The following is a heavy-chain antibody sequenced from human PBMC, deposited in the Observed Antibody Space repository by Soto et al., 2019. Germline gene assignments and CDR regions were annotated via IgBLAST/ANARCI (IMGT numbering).Heavy chain of an antibody. J-gene: IGHJ4*02. V-gene: IGHV3-30-3*01. CDR2: ISYDGSNR. D-gene: IGHD5-18*01. CDR3: ARGPRGYSYGGGFDY. Sequence: GGSLRLSCAASGFPFSWFAIHWVRQAPGKGLEWVAVISYDGSNRYYADFVQGRFTISRDNSKNMVSLQVNSLRAEDTAAYYCARGPRGYSYGGGFDYWGQGTLVTVSS. CDR1: GFPFSWFA.